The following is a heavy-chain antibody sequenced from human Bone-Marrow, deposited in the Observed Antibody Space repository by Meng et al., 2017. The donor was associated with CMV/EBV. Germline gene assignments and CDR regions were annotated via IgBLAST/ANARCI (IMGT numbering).Heavy chain of an antibody. Sequence: GSLRLSCAVYGGSFSGYYWSWIRQPPGKGLEWIGEINHSGSTNYNPSLKSRVTISVDVSKNQFSLKLSSVTAADTAVYYCAKFGAYNWFDPWGQGTLVTVSS. D-gene: IGHD3-10*01. CDR1: GGSFSGYY. CDR2: INHSGST. J-gene: IGHJ5*02. V-gene: IGHV4-34*01. CDR3: AKFGAYNWFDP.